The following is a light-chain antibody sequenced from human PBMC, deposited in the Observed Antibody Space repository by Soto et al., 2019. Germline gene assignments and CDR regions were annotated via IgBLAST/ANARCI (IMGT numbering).Light chain of an antibody. CDR1: QSVGSY. CDR2: DVS. Sequence: EIVLTQSPATLSLSPGQRATLSCRASQSVGSYLAWYQQKPGQAPRLLTYDVSNRAAGVPARFSGSGSGTDFILTISSLEPEDFAVYYCQQRSNPFTFGPGTKVDIK. CDR3: QQRSNPFT. J-gene: IGKJ3*01. V-gene: IGKV3-11*01.